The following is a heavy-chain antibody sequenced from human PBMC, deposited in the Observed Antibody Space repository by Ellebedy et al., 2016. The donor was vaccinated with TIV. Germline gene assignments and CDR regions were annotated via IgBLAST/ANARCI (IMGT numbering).Heavy chain of an antibody. D-gene: IGHD7-27*01. CDR3: AAYTKWGTTYYFDY. CDR2: IYPDDSDT. J-gene: IGHJ4*02. V-gene: IGHV5-51*01. Sequence: GESLKISCNLSGYNSMNYWIAWVRQRPGKGLEWMGIIYPDDSDTTYSPSFQGQVTISVDKSINTAFLVWSSLKASDTAMYYCAAYTKWGTTYYFDYWGQGTLVTVSS. CDR1: GYNSMNYW.